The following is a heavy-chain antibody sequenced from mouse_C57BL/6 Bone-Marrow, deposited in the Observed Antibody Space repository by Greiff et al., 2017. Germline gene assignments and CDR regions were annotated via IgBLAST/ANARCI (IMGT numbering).Heavy chain of an antibody. CDR3: ARRQLRLRRAWFAY. CDR2: ILPGSGST. D-gene: IGHD3-2*02. CDR1: GYTFTGYW. V-gene: IGHV1-9*01. J-gene: IGHJ3*01. Sequence: QVQLQQSGAELMKPGASVKLSCKATGYTFTGYWIEWVKQRPGHGLAWIGEILPGSGSTNYNEKFKGKATFTADTSSHTAYMQLSSLTTEDSAIYYGARRQLRLRRAWFAYWGQGTLVTVSA.